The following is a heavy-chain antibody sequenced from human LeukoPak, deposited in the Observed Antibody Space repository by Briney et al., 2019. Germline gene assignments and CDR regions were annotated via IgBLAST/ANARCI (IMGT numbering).Heavy chain of an antibody. CDR3: ARQWSSGWSFFDY. CDR2: IYPGDSDT. CDR1: GYSFTTYW. J-gene: IGHJ4*02. D-gene: IGHD6-19*01. Sequence: GESLKISCKGSGYSFTTYWIAWVRHLPGKGLEWMGLIYPGDSDTRYSPSFQGQVTISADKSISTAYLQWSSLKASDTAMYYCARQWSSGWSFFDYWGQGTLVTVSS. V-gene: IGHV5-51*01.